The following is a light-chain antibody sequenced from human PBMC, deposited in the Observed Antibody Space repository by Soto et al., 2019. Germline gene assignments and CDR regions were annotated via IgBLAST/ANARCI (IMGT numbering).Light chain of an antibody. V-gene: IGLV2-23*02. CDR2: EAT. CDR3: SLYASSNTFM. J-gene: IGLJ3*02. Sequence: QSALTQPASVSGSPGQSITISCTGTSSDIGRYNLVSWYQQHPGKPPKLMIYEATKRPSGVSNRFSGSKSGNTASLTISGLQAGDEADYYCSLYASSNTFMFGGGTKVTVL. CDR1: SSDIGRYNL.